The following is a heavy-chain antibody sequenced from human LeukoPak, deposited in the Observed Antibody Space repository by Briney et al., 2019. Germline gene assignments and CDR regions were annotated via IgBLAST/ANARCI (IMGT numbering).Heavy chain of an antibody. V-gene: IGHV1-2*04. CDR1: GYTFTGYY. D-gene: IGHD6-19*01. CDR2: INPNSGGT. J-gene: IGHJ4*02. Sequence: ASVKVPCKASGYTFTGYYMHWARQAPGQGLEWMGWINPNSGGTNYAQKFQGWVTMTRDTSIRTAYMELSRLRSDDTAVYYCARENSSGWSGYFDYWGQGTLVTVSS. CDR3: ARENSSGWSGYFDY.